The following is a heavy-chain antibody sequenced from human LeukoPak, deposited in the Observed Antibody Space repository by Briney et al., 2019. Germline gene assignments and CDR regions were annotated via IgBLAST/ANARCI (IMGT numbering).Heavy chain of an antibody. CDR3: GRDQWEVFDY. J-gene: IGHJ4*02. CDR2: MNPNSGNT. CDR1: GYTFTSYD. Sequence: ASVKVSCMPSGYTFTSYDINWVRQATGQGLEWMGWMNPNSGNTGYAQKFQGRVTITRNTSLSTAYMELSSLRSGDTAVYYCGRDQWEVFDYWGQGTLVTVSS. V-gene: IGHV1-8*03. D-gene: IGHD1-26*01.